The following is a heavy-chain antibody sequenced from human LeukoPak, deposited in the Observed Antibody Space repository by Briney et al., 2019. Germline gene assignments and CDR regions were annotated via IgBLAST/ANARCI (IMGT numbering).Heavy chain of an antibody. CDR3: AKDVGRDGYNFDY. CDR1: GFTFSSYA. V-gene: IGHV3-23*01. CDR2: ISGSGGST. D-gene: IGHD5-24*01. J-gene: IGHJ4*02. Sequence: TGGSLRLSCAASGFTFSSYAMSWVRQAPGKGLEWVSAISGSGGSTYYADSVKGRFTISRDNSKNTLYLQMNSLRAEDTAVYYCAKDVGRDGYNFDYWGQGTLVTVSS.